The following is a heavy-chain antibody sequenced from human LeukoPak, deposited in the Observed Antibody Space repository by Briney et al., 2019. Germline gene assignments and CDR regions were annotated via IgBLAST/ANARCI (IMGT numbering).Heavy chain of an antibody. CDR1: GFTFSSYS. CDR3: ARAVRVYDSSGPIEGVPEYFQH. J-gene: IGHJ1*01. V-gene: IGHV3-21*01. Sequence: PGGSLRLSCAASGFTFSSYSMNWVRQAPGKGLEWVSSISSSSSYIYYADSVKGRFTISRDNAKNSLYLQMNSLRAEDTAVYYCARAVRVYDSSGPIEGVPEYFQHWGQGTLVTVSS. CDR2: ISSSSSYI. D-gene: IGHD3-22*01.